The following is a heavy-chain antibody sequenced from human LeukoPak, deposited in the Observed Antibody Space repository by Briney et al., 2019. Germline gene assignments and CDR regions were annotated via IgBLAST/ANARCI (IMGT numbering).Heavy chain of an antibody. Sequence: PGGSLRLSCAASGFTFDDYGMSWVRQSPGKGLEWVSGINWNGDNTAYADSVKGRFTISRDNANNSLYLQMNSLRVEDTAVYYCARDFRNKFRLAYYYYYYGMDVWGQGTTVTVSS. CDR2: INWNGDNT. D-gene: IGHD1/OR15-1a*01. J-gene: IGHJ6*02. CDR3: ARDFRNKFRLAYYYYYYGMDV. V-gene: IGHV3-20*04. CDR1: GFTFDDYG.